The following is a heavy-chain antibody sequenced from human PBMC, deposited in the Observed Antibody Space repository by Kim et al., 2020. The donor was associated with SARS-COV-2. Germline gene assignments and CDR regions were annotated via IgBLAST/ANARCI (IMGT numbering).Heavy chain of an antibody. CDR3: ARLWYDFWSGSTNYFDY. V-gene: IGHV1-18*04. J-gene: IGHJ4*02. D-gene: IGHD3-3*01. CDR2: ISAYNGNT. CDR1: GYTFTSYG. Sequence: ASVKVSCKASGYTFTSYGISWVRQAPGQGLEWMGWISAYNGNTNYAQKLQGRVTMTTDTSTSTAYMELRSLRSDDTAVYYCARLWYDFWSGSTNYFDYWGQGTLVTVS.